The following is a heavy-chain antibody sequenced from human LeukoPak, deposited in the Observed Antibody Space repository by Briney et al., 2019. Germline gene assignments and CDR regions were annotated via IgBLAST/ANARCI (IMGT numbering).Heavy chain of an antibody. CDR3: ARQTYGRAGAFDI. D-gene: IGHD4-17*01. CDR2: IYYSGST. Sequence: SETLSLTCTVSGGSISSSSYYWGWIRQPPGKGLEWIGSIYYSGSTYCNPSLKSRVTISVDTSKNQFSLKLSSVTAADTAVYYCARQTYGRAGAFDIWGQGTMVTVSS. CDR1: GGSISSSSYY. V-gene: IGHV4-39*01. J-gene: IGHJ3*02.